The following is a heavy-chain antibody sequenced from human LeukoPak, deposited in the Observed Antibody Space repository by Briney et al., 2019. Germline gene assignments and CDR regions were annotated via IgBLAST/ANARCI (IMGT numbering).Heavy chain of an antibody. CDR1: GFTFDDYA. CDR3: AKDIRAAGVFDY. CDR2: ISWNSGSI. D-gene: IGHD6-13*01. Sequence: GGSLGLSCAASGFTFDDYAMHWVRQAPGKGLEWVSGISWNSGSIGYADSVKGRFTISRDNAKNSLYLQMNSLRAEDTALYYCAKDIRAAGVFDYWGQGTLVTVSS. J-gene: IGHJ4*02. V-gene: IGHV3-9*01.